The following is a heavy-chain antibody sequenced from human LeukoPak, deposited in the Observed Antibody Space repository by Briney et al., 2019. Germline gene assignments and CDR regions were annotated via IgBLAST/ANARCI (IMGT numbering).Heavy chain of an antibody. D-gene: IGHD5-12*01. V-gene: IGHV3-43*02. Sequence: GGSLRLSCAASGFTFDDYAMHWVRQAPGKGLAWVSLIGGDGGSTYYADSVKVRFTISRDNSKNSLYLQMNSLRNEDTALYYCARGVATTYYYYYFDMDVWGQGTTVTVSS. CDR1: GFTFDDYA. CDR3: ARGVATTYYYYYFDMDV. J-gene: IGHJ6*02. CDR2: IGGDGGST.